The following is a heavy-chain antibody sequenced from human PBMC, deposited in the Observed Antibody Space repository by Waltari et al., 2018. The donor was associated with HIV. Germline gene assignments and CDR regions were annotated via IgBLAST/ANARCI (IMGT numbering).Heavy chain of an antibody. CDR1: GVRGRGKA. V-gene: IGHV3-48*01. J-gene: IGHJ5*01. CDR2: ISVSGTTI. CDR3: ATALEANWFDS. D-gene: IGHD1-1*01. Sequence: EVRLVESGGRLVQLGGCLRLAWAASGVRGRGKAMSWVRQAPDKGPEWISYISVSGTTIYYADSLKGRFTISKDNAKNSLFLQMNSLRPEDTALYYCATALEANWFDSWGQGTLVTVSS.